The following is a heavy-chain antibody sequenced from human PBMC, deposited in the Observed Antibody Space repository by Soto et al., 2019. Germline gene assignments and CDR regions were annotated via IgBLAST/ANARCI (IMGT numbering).Heavy chain of an antibody. D-gene: IGHD3-9*01. CDR3: ARDGGDILTGYPRSWFDP. CDR1: GYTFTSYG. CDR2: ISAYNGNT. J-gene: IGHJ5*02. Sequence: ASVKVSCKASGYTFTSYGISWVRQAPGQGLEWMGWISAYNGNTNYAQKIQGRVTMTTDTSTSTAYMELRSLRSDDTAVYYCARDGGDILTGYPRSWFDPWGQGTLVTVSS. V-gene: IGHV1-18*01.